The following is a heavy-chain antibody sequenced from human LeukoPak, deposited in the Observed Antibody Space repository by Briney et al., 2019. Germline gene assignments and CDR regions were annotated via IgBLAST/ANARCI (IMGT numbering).Heavy chain of an antibody. CDR1: GYSFTSYW. CDR2: IYPGDSDT. D-gene: IGHD6-13*01. CDR3: ASTYSSSWPSPFDY. J-gene: IGHJ4*02. V-gene: IGHV5-51*01. Sequence: GESLKIPCKGSGYSFTSYWIAWARQMPGKDLEWMGIIYPGDSDTRYSPSFQGQVTISADKSISTAYLQWSSLRASDTAMYYCASTYSSSWPSPFDYWGQGTLVTVSS.